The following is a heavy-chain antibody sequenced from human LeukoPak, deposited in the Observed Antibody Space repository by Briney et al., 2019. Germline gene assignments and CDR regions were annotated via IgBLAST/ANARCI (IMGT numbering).Heavy chain of an antibody. D-gene: IGHD4-17*01. V-gene: IGHV4-59*01. CDR1: DGSITNYD. Sequence: SETLSLTCTVSDGSITNYDWSWVRQPPGKGLEFIGHVHYSGTINYNPSLRSRVTISIDTSKKHFSLKLKSVTAADTAVYYCATGYGDFRVEGRYFYSWGQGTLVTVSS. CDR2: VHYSGTI. CDR3: ATGYGDFRVEGRYFYS. J-gene: IGHJ4*02.